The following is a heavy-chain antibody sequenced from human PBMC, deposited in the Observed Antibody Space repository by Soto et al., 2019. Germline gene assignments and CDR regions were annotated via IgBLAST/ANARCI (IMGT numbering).Heavy chain of an antibody. Sequence: QVQLQESGPGLVKPSETLSLTCAVSGGSITSSDWWSWVRQPPGKGLEWIGETSHRGSTTYSPSLKSRVTISVAKSKNQFSLKLSSVTAADTAVYYCARDGHSSGWSWGQGTLVTVSS. CDR1: GGSITSSDW. V-gene: IGHV4-4*02. CDR2: TSHRGST. D-gene: IGHD6-19*01. CDR3: ARDGHSSGWS. J-gene: IGHJ5*02.